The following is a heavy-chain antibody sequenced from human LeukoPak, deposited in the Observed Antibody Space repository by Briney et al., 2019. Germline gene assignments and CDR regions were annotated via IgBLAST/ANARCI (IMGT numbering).Heavy chain of an antibody. CDR2: IYYSGST. J-gene: IGHJ5*02. D-gene: IGHD6-25*01. V-gene: IGHV4-39*01. CDR3: ARPSGYPGCRPLVCGWFDP. Sequence: PSETLSLTCTVSGGSISSSNYYWGWIRQPPGKGLEWIGSIYYSGSTYYNPSLKSRVTISGDTSKNQFSLKLSSVTAADTAVYYCARPSGYPGCRPLVCGWFDPWGQGIPVTVSS. CDR1: GGSISSSNYY.